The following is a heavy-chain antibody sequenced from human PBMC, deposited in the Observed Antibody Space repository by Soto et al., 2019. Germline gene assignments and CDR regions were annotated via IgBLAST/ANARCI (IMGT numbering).Heavy chain of an antibody. CDR2: IRSKAYGGTT. V-gene: IGHV3-49*03. CDR3: MAQIVVVTANDY. J-gene: IGHJ4*02. D-gene: IGHD2-21*02. Sequence: GGSLRLSCTASGFTFGDYAMSWFRQAPGKGLEWVGFIRSKAYGGTTEYAASVKGRFTISRDDSKSIAYLQMNSLKTEDTAVYYCMAQIVVVTANDYWGQGTLVTVSS. CDR1: GFTFGDYA.